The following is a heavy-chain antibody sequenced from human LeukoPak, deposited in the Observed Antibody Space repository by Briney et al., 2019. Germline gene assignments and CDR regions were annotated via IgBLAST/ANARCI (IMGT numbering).Heavy chain of an antibody. CDR3: ARELLDCGGDCCGPDY. V-gene: IGHV1-46*01. D-gene: IGHD2-21*02. CDR1: GYTFTSYY. CDR2: INPSGGST. J-gene: IGHJ4*02. Sequence: ASVKVSCKASGYTFTSYYMHWVRQAPGQGLEWMGIINPSGGSTSYAQKFQGRVTMTRDTSTSTVYMELSSLRSEDTAVYYCARELLDCGGDCCGPDYWGQGTLVTVSS.